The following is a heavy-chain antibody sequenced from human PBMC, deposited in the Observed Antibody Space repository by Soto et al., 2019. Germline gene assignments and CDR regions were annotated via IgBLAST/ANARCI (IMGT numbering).Heavy chain of an antibody. J-gene: IGHJ6*02. CDR1: GFTFNDYY. CDR3: ARHLHSYGPLTTYYGMDV. V-gene: IGHV3-11*06. D-gene: IGHD5-18*01. CDR2: ISSSSSYT. Sequence: GGSLRLSCSASGFTFNDYYMSWIREAPGKGLEWVSYISSSSSYTNYADSVKGRFTISRDNAKNSLYLQMNSLRAEDTAVYYCARHLHSYGPLTTYYGMDVWGQGTTVTVSS.